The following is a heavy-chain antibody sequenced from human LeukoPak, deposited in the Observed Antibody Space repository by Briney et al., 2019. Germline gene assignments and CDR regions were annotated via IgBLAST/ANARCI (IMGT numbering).Heavy chain of an antibody. J-gene: IGHJ4*02. CDR3: ARGEGLRTYYYDSSGYSSFYY. Sequence: SVKVSCKASGGTCSSYAISWVRQAPGQGLEWMGRIIPIFRTAKYAQKFQGRVTITTDESTSTAYMELSSLRSEDTAVYYCARGEGLRTYYYDSSGYSSFYYWGQGTLVTVSS. D-gene: IGHD3-22*01. CDR1: GGTCSSYA. V-gene: IGHV1-69*05. CDR2: IIPIFRTA.